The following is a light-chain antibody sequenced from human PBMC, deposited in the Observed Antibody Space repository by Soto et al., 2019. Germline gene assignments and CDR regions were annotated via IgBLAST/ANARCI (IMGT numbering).Light chain of an antibody. CDR1: QSVGTY. CDR3: QHRSIWPVS. V-gene: IGKV3-11*01. Sequence: EIVLTQSPATLSLSPGERATLSCRASQSVGTYLAWYQQKPGQSPRLLMFDVPNRATGIPARFSGSGSGTDFTLTISSLEPEDFGVYYCQHRSIWPVSFGQGTRLEIK. J-gene: IGKJ5*01. CDR2: DVP.